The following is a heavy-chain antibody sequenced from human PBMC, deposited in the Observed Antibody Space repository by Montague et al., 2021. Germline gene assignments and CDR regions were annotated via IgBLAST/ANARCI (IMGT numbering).Heavy chain of an antibody. Sequence: SETLSLTCTVSGASINSSPYYWGWIRQPPGKGLEWIGSIYYSANTYYNPSLKSRLSISVDTTKNPFSLRLKSVTAADTAVYHCARVDCDGDCYTFDPWGQGTLVTVSS. D-gene: IGHD2-21*02. CDR1: GASINSSPYY. V-gene: IGHV4-39*01. J-gene: IGHJ5*02. CDR2: IYYSANT. CDR3: ARVDCDGDCYTFDP.